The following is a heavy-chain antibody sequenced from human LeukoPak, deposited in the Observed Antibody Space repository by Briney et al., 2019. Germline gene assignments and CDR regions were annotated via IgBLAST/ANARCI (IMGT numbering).Heavy chain of an antibody. D-gene: IGHD2-2*02. V-gene: IGHV3-23*01. Sequence: GGSLRLSCAASGFTFSSYAMTWVRQPPGKGLEWVSTISGSGGRTYYADSVKGRFTISRDNSKNTLYLQMNSLRAEDTAVYYCAKDYSLIYRYYFDYWGQGTLVTVSS. J-gene: IGHJ4*02. CDR3: AKDYSLIYRYYFDY. CDR1: GFTFSSYA. CDR2: ISGSGGRT.